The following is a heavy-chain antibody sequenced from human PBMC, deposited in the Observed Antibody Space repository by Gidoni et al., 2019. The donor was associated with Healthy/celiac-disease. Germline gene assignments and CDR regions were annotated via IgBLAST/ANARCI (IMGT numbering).Heavy chain of an antibody. V-gene: IGHV3-33*01. CDR2: IWYDGSNK. CDR1: GFTFASYG. J-gene: IGHJ4*02. CDR3: ARDSATVTFDY. D-gene: IGHD4-17*01. Sequence: QVQLVESGGGVVPPGRSLRLSCAVSGFTFASYGMHWVRQAPGKGLEWVAVIWYDGSNKYYADSVKGRFTISRDNSENTLFLQMNSLRAEDTAVYYCARDSATVTFDYWGQGTLVTVSS.